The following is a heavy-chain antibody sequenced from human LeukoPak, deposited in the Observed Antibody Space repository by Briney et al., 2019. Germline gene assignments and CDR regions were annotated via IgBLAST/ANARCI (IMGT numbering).Heavy chain of an antibody. J-gene: IGHJ4*02. CDR1: GFTFSSYS. D-gene: IGHD3-22*01. CDR3: ARTRSGYYSDY. V-gene: IGHV3-21*01. CDR2: ISSSSSYI. Sequence: TGGSLRLSCAASGFTFSSYSMNWVRQAPGKGREWVSSISSSSSYIYYADSVKGRFTISRDNAKNSLYLQMNSLRAEDTAVYYCARTRSGYYSDYWGQGTLVTVSS.